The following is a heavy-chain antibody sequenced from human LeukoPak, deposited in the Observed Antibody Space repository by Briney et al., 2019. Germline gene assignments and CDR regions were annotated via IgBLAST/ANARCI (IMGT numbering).Heavy chain of an antibody. CDR1: GFSFSSYE. J-gene: IGHJ4*02. D-gene: IGHD2-2*01. CDR3: AREDGVVVVPAADY. CDR2: ISSSGNTV. V-gene: IGHV3-48*03. Sequence: GGSLRLSCAASGFSFSSYEMNWVRQAPGKGLEYISYISSSGNTVYYADSVKGRFTASRDNANNSLYLQINSLRVEDTAVYYCAREDGVVVVPAADYWGQGTLVTVSS.